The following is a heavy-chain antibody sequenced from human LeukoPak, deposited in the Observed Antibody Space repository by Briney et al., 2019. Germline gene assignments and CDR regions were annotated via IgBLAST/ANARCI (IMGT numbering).Heavy chain of an antibody. Sequence: GGSLRLSCAASGFTFSSYAMHWVRQAPGKGLEWVTVISYDGSTIHYADSVKGRFTISRDNSKNTLYLQMSSLRTEDTAVYYCARCLWFGEPDFDYWGQGTLVTVSS. J-gene: IGHJ4*02. V-gene: IGHV3-30-3*01. CDR1: GFTFSSYA. CDR3: ARCLWFGEPDFDY. D-gene: IGHD3-10*01. CDR2: ISYDGSTI.